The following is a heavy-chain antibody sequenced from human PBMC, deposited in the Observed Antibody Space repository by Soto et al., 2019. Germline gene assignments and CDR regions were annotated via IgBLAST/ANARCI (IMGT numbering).Heavy chain of an antibody. J-gene: IGHJ4*02. CDR3: AREGGYCSGGSCYSSSLDY. V-gene: IGHV3-33*01. CDR2: IWYDGSNK. CDR1: GFTFSSYG. Sequence: GGSLRLSCAASGFTFSSYGMHWVRQAPGKGLEWVAVIWYDGSNKYYADSVKGRFTISRDNSKNTLYLQMNSLRAEDTAVYYCAREGGYCSGGSCYSSSLDYWGQGTLVTSPQ. D-gene: IGHD2-15*01.